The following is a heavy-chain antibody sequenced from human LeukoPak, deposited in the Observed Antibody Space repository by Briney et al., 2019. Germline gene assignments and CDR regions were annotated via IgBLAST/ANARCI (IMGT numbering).Heavy chain of an antibody. CDR3: ARDPSYDSSDYFDY. CDR1: GGSISSGDYY. V-gene: IGHV4-61*08. J-gene: IGHJ4*02. D-gene: IGHD3-22*01. CDR2: IYYSGST. Sequence: SETLSLTCTVSGGSISSGDYYWSWIRQPPGKGLEWIGYIYYSGSTNYNPSLKSRVTISVDTSKNQFSLKLSSVTAADTAVYYCARDPSYDSSDYFDYWGQGTLVTVSS.